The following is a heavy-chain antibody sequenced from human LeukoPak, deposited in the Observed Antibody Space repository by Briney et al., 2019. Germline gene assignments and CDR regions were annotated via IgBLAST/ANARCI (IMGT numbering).Heavy chain of an antibody. CDR2: IIPIFRTA. D-gene: IGHD3-22*01. V-gene: IGHV1-69*01. CDR3: ARALRYYSDSSGYAFDY. J-gene: IGHJ4*02. Sequence: SVKVSCKASGGTFRRFAISCVRQAPGQGLEWMGGIIPIFRTANYAQKFQGRVTITADESTSTAYMELSSLRSEDTAVYYCARALRYYSDSSGYAFDYWGQGTLVTVSS. CDR1: GGTFRRFA.